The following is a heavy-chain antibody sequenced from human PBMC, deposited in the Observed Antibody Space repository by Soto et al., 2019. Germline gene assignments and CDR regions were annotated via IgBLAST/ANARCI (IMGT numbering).Heavy chain of an antibody. CDR1: GDSISSNNYY. CDR3: ARQGITMIVVVVTDNWFDP. J-gene: IGHJ5*02. Sequence: SETLSLTCSVSGDSISSNNYYWGWIRRPPGKALEWIGSIYYSGSTYYNPSLKSRVTISVDTSKNQFSLKLTSVTAADTAVYYCARQGITMIVVVVTDNWFDPWGQGTLVTVSS. D-gene: IGHD3-22*01. V-gene: IGHV4-39*01. CDR2: IYYSGST.